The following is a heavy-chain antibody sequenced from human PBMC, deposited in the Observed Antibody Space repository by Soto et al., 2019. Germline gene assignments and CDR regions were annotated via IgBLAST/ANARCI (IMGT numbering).Heavy chain of an antibody. CDR2: IYWNDDK. CDR3: AHRTSVAAAADFDY. V-gene: IGHV2-5*01. Sequence: SGPTLVNPTQTLTLTCTFSGFSLSTSGVGVGWIRQPPGKALEWLALIYWNDDKRYSPSLKSRLTITKDTSKNQVVLIMTNMDPVDTATYYCAHRTSVAAAADFDYWGQGTLVTVS. D-gene: IGHD6-13*01. J-gene: IGHJ4*02. CDR1: GFSLSTSGVG.